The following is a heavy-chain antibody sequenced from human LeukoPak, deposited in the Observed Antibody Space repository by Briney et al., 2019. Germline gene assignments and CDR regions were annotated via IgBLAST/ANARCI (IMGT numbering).Heavy chain of an antibody. V-gene: IGHV3-7*01. Sequence: GGSLRLSCAASGFTLSGYFMSWVRQAPGEGLEWVASIKGDGSEKYYVDSVKGRFTISRDNAKNSLYLQMNSLRAEDTAVYFCARDRGWRSGGYYLYYLDFWGQGTLVTVSS. J-gene: IGHJ4*02. CDR3: ARDRGWRSGGYYLYYLDF. CDR1: GFTLSGYF. CDR2: IKGDGSEK. D-gene: IGHD3-22*01.